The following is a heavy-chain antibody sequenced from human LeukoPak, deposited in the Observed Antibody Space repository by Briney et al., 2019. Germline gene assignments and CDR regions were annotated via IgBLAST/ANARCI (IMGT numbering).Heavy chain of an antibody. CDR3: AKAPPYTKYFDY. CDR1: GFTFSSYA. D-gene: IGHD1-1*01. V-gene: IGHV3-30*04. J-gene: IGHJ4*02. Sequence: GRSLRLSCAASGFTFSSYAMHWVRQAPGKGLEWVAVISYDGSNKYYADAVKGRFTISRDNSKNTLYLQMYSLRAEDTAIYYCAKAPPYTKYFDYWGQGTLLTVSS. CDR2: ISYDGSNK.